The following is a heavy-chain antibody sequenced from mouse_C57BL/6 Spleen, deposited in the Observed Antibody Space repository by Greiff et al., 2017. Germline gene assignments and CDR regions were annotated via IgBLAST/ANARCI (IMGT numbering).Heavy chain of an antibody. D-gene: IGHD2-10*01. Sequence: VQLQQSGPELVKPGASVKLSCKASGYTFTSYDINWVKQRPGQGLELIGWIYPRDGSTKYNEKFKGKATLTVDTSSSTAYMELHSLTSEDSAVYFCARPYYGNVWYFDVWGTGTTVTVSS. J-gene: IGHJ1*03. CDR1: GYTFTSYD. CDR3: ARPYYGNVWYFDV. CDR2: IYPRDGST. V-gene: IGHV1-85*01.